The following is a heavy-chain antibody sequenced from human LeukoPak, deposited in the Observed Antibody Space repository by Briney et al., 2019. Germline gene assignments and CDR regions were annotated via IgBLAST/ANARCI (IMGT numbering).Heavy chain of an antibody. V-gene: IGHV3-21*01. J-gene: IGHJ4*02. Sequence: GGSLRLSCAASGFTFSSYSMNWVRQAPGKGLEWVSSISSSSSYIYYADSVKGRFTISRDNAKNSLYLQMNSLRAEDTAVYYCAREPKYCRGGSCQDYWGQGTLVTVSS. CDR2: ISSSSSYI. D-gene: IGHD2-15*01. CDR3: AREPKYCRGGSCQDY. CDR1: GFTFSSYS.